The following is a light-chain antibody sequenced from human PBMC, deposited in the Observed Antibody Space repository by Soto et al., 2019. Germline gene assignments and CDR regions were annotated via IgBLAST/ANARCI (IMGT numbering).Light chain of an antibody. J-gene: IGKJ1*01. CDR1: QSVSSSY. Sequence: EIVLTQSPGTLSFSPGERATLSCRASQSVSSSYLAWYQQKPGQAPRLLIYGASSRATGIPDRFSGSGSGTDLALTISRLEPEDFAVYFCKQYGSSPAWTFGQGTKVAIK. V-gene: IGKV3-20*01. CDR2: GAS. CDR3: KQYGSSPAWT.